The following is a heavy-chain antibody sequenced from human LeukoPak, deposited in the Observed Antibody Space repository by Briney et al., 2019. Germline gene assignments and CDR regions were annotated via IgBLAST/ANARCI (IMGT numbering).Heavy chain of an antibody. CDR3: ARGSTYYYDSSGYYYGY. CDR2: MNPNSGNT. J-gene: IGHJ4*02. D-gene: IGHD3-22*01. Sequence: VASVKVSCKASGYTFTSYDINWVRQATGQGLEWMGWMNPNSGNTGYAQKFQGRVTMTRNTSISTAYMELSSLRSEDTAVYYCARGSTYYYDSSGYYYGYWGQGTLVTVSS. CDR1: GYTFTSYD. V-gene: IGHV1-8*01.